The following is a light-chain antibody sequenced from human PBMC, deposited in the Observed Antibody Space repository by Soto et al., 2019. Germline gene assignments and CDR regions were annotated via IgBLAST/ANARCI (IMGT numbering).Light chain of an antibody. V-gene: IGLV3-9*01. J-gene: IGLJ7*01. CDR2: RDS. CDR1: NIGSKN. CDR3: QVWDSSTAV. Sequence: SSELTQPLSVSVALGQTARITCGGNNIGSKNVHWYQQKPGQAPVLVIYRDSNRPSGIPERFSGSNSGNTATLTISRAQAVDEADYYCQVWDSSTAVFGGGTQLTVL.